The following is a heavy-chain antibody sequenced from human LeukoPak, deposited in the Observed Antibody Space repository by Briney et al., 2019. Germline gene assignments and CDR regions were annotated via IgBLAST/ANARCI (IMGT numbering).Heavy chain of an antibody. CDR1: GGTFSSYA. CDR3: ASREMGGSGWYVDY. V-gene: IGHV1-69*04. Sequence: SVKVSCKASGGTFSSYAISWVRQAPGQGLEWMGRIIPILGIANYAQKFQGRVTITADKSTSTAYMELSSLRSEDTAVYYCASREMGGSGWYVDYWGQGTLVTVSS. J-gene: IGHJ4*02. D-gene: IGHD6-19*01. CDR2: IIPILGIA.